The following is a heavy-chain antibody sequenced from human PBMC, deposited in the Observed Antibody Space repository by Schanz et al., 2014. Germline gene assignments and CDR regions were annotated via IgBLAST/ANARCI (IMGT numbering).Heavy chain of an antibody. CDR3: ARDSGSHYLVDY. V-gene: IGHV3-48*01. Sequence: VQLVESGGGVVQPGRSLRLSCAASGITLSGYGMHWVRQAPGKGLEWVSYISRSSSTIYYADSVRGRFTISRDNAKNSLYLQMNSLRAEDTAVYYCARDSGSHYLVDYWGQGTLVTVSS. J-gene: IGHJ4*02. D-gene: IGHD1-26*01. CDR2: ISRSSSTI. CDR1: GITLSGYG.